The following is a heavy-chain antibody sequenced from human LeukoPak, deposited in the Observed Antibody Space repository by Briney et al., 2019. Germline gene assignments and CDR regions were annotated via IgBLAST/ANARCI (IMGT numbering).Heavy chain of an antibody. CDR2: ISSRSSYI. CDR3: ARDAQWLVPEGYYYYMDV. D-gene: IGHD6-19*01. Sequence: PGGSLRLSCAGSGFTFSRYNMNWFRQALGKGLERVSSISSRSSYIFYADSVKGRFTISRDNAKNSLYLQMNSLGAEDTAVYYCARDAQWLVPEGYYYYMDVWGKGTTVTVSS. V-gene: IGHV3-21*01. J-gene: IGHJ6*03. CDR1: GFTFSRYN.